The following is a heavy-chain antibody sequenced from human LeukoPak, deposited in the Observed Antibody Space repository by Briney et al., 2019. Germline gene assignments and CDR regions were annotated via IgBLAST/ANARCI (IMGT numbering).Heavy chain of an antibody. V-gene: IGHV2-70*11. J-gene: IGHJ6*03. CDR2: IDWDDDK. CDR1: GFSLSTSGMC. D-gene: IGHD6-13*01. CDR3: AHELGYYYYMDV. Sequence: SGPTLVNPTQTLTLTCTFSGFSLSTSGMCVSWIRQPPGKALEWLARIDWDDDKYCSTSLKTRLTISKDTSKNQVVPTMTNMDPVDTATYYCAHELGYYYYMDVWGKGTTVTVSS.